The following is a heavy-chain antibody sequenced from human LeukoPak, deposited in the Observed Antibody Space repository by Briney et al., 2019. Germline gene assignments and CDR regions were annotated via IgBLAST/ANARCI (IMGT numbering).Heavy chain of an antibody. CDR3: TRLEGGSGYD. J-gene: IGHJ4*02. D-gene: IGHD3-22*01. Sequence: GGSLRLSCAASGFIFSGSAMHWVRRASGKGLEWVGRIRSKADSYATAYAASVKGRFTISRDDSKNTAYLQMNSLKTEDTAVYYCTRLEGGSGYDWGQGTLVTVSS. CDR1: GFIFSGSA. CDR2: IRSKADSYAT. V-gene: IGHV3-73*01.